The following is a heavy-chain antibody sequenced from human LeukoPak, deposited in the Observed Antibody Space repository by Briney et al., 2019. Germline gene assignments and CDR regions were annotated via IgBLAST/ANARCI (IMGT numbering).Heavy chain of an antibody. V-gene: IGHV3-23*01. D-gene: IGHD3-10*01. J-gene: IGHJ4*02. CDR2: ISGSGAGT. Sequence: GGSLRLSCAASGFTFSSYAMSWVRQAPGKGLEWVSSISGSGAGTYYADSVKGRFTISRDNSKNTLYLQMNSLRAEDTAVYYCAKGGVWFGDRGHWGQGTLVTVSS. CDR1: GFTFSSYA. CDR3: AKGGVWFGDRGH.